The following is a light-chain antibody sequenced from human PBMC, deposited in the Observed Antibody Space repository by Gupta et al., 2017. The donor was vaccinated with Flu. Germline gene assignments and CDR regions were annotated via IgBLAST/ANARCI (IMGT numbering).Light chain of an antibody. CDR3: KRRSNWLT. CDR2: DAS. J-gene: IGKJ4*01. Sequence: PGERATLSGRASQGVGSIVAGYRQKPGQAPGLLIYDASKRATGIPARFSGSGSGTGFTLTISGLRPEEFAVYYCKRRSNWLTFGGGTKGGIK. V-gene: IGKV3-11*01. CDR1: QGVGSI.